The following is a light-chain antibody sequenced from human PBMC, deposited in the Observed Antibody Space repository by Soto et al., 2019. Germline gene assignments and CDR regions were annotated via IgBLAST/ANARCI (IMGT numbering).Light chain of an antibody. Sequence: QSVLTQPPSASGSPGQSVTVSCTGTSSDVGGYNYVSWYQQNPGKAPKLMIYQVNKRPSGVPDRFAGSNSGSTASLTVSGLQAEDEADYYCSSYAGSNNLVFGGGTKVTVL. J-gene: IGLJ2*01. CDR2: QVN. CDR1: SSDVGGYNY. CDR3: SSYAGSNNLV. V-gene: IGLV2-8*01.